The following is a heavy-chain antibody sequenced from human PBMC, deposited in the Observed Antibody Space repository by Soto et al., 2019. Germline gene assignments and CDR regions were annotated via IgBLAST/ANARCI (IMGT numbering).Heavy chain of an antibody. CDR3: ARQAVADLRAFDP. D-gene: IGHD6-19*01. Sequence: LRLSCAASGFTFSDYYMSWIRQAPGKGLEWVSYISSSSSYTNYADSVKGRFTISRDNAKNSLYLQMNSLRAEDTAVYYCARQAVADLRAFDPWGQGTLVTVSS. CDR2: ISSSSSYT. J-gene: IGHJ5*02. CDR1: GFTFSDYY. V-gene: IGHV3-11*03.